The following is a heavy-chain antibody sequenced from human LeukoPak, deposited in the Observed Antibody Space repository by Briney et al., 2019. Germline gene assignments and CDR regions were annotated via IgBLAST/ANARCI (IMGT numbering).Heavy chain of an antibody. CDR2: INNDGSRT. CDR3: ARDDAAAGIIFDY. J-gene: IGHJ4*02. V-gene: IGHV3-74*01. CDR1: GFTYSTYW. Sequence: QPGGSLRLSCAASGFTYSTYWMHWVRQVPGKGLVWVSRINNDGSRTNYADSVKGRSTISRDNAKNTVFLQMNSLRVEDTAVYYCARDDAAAGIIFDYWGQGTLVTVSS. D-gene: IGHD6-13*01.